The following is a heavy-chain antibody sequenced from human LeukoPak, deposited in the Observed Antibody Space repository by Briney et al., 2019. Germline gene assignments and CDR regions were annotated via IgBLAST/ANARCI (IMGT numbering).Heavy chain of an antibody. Sequence: GGSLRLSCAGSGFTFSSYAMTWVRQAPGKGLQWVSVISGVGRDTYYADSVKGRFTISRDNSKSTLYLQMNSLRAEDTATYYCARDFYYHDAGSYQDWGQGPLVTVSS. CDR1: GFTFSSYA. CDR3: ARDFYYHDAGSYQD. V-gene: IGHV3-23*01. J-gene: IGHJ4*02. CDR2: ISGVGRDT. D-gene: IGHD3-10*01.